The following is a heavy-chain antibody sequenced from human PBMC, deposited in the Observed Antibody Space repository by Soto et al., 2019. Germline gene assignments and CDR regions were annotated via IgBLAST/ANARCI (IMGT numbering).Heavy chain of an antibody. CDR3: AHRQEYYRSAKNWFDP. D-gene: IGHD3-10*01. V-gene: IGHV2-5*01. Sequence: SGPTLVNPTQTLTLTCTFSGFSLSTSGVGVGWIRQPPGKALEWLALIYWNDDKRYSPSLKSRLTITKDTSKNQVVLTMTNMDPVDTATFYCAHRQEYYRSAKNWFDPWGQGTLVTVSS. J-gene: IGHJ5*02. CDR2: IYWNDDK. CDR1: GFSLSTSGVG.